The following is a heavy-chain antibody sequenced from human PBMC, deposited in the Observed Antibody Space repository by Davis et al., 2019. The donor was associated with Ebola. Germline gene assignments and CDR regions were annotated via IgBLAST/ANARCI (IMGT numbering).Heavy chain of an antibody. V-gene: IGHV1-3*01. CDR1: GYTFTSYA. Sequence: GESLKISCAASGYTFTSYAMHWVRQAPGQRLEWMGWINAGNGNTKYSQKFQGRVTITRDTSASTAYMELSSLRSEDTAVYYCARLPYYDILTGYHNWFDPWGQGTLVTVSS. CDR2: INAGNGNT. J-gene: IGHJ5*02. CDR3: ARLPYYDILTGYHNWFDP. D-gene: IGHD3-9*01.